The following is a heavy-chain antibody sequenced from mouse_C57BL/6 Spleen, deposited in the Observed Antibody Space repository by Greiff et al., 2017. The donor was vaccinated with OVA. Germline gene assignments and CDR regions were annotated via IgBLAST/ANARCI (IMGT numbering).Heavy chain of an antibody. J-gene: IGHJ4*01. CDR3: ARRGSSGYEEAMDY. V-gene: IGHV14-2*01. CDR2: IDPEDGET. CDR1: GFNIKDYY. D-gene: IGHD3-2*02. Sequence: EVHLVESGAELVKPGASVKLSCTASGFNIKDYYMHWVKQRPEQGLEWIGRIDPEDGETKYDPKFKGKATITAYTSSNTAYLQLSSRTSEDTAVYYCARRGSSGYEEAMDYWGQGTSVTVSS.